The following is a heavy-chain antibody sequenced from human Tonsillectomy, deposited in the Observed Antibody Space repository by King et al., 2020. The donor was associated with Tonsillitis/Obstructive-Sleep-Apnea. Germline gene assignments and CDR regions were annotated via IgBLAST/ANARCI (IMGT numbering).Heavy chain of an antibody. CDR2: IYSGGST. CDR1: GFTVSSNY. V-gene: IGHV3-53*01. D-gene: IGHD3-3*01. CDR3: ARYYDFWSGYYYLDY. J-gene: IGHJ4*02. Sequence: VQLVESGGGLIQPGGSLRLSCAASGFTVSSNYMSWVRQAPGKGLEWVSVIYSGGSTYYADSVKGRFTISRDNSKNTLYLQMNRLRAEDTAVYYCARYYDFWSGYYYLDYWGQGTLVTVSS.